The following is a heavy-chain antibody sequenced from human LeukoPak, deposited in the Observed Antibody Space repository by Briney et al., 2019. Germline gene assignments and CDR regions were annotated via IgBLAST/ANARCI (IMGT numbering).Heavy chain of an antibody. D-gene: IGHD6-19*01. CDR3: ARLQWLSTPFFDY. J-gene: IGHJ4*02. Sequence: SQTLSLTCTVSGASISSGSYYWSWVRQPAGKGLEWIGRVYTSGSTNYNPSLKSRVNISLDTPKNQFSLKLISVTAADTAVYFCARLQWLSTPFFDYWGQGTLVTVSS. CDR1: GASISSGSYY. V-gene: IGHV4-61*02. CDR2: VYTSGST.